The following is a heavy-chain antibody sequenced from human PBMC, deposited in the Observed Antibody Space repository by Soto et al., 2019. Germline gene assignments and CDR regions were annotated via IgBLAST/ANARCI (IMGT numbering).Heavy chain of an antibody. CDR3: ARHGSGLYSVSLLTICFDP. D-gene: IGHD6-19*01. Sequence: SETLSLTCTVSGGSISSYYWSWIRQPPGKGLEWIGYIYYSGSTNYNPSLKSRVTISVHTSKNQFSLKLSSVTAADTAVYYCARHGSGLYSVSLLTICFDPWGRGTLVTVSS. J-gene: IGHJ5*02. V-gene: IGHV4-59*08. CDR1: GGSISSYY. CDR2: IYYSGST.